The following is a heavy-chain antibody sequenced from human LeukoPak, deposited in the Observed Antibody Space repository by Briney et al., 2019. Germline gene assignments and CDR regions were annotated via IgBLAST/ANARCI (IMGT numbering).Heavy chain of an antibody. Sequence: GESLKISCKGSGYSFTSYWIGWVRQMPGKGLEWMGIIYPGDSDTRYSPSFQGQVTISADKSISTAYLQWSSLKASDTAMYYCARHGPDYGSGTAFDIWGQGTMVTVSS. CDR3: ARHGPDYGSGTAFDI. CDR2: IYPGDSDT. V-gene: IGHV5-51*01. CDR1: GYSFTSYW. J-gene: IGHJ3*02. D-gene: IGHD3-10*01.